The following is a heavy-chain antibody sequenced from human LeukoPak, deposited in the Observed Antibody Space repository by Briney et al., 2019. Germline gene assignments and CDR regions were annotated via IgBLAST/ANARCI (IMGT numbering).Heavy chain of an antibody. D-gene: IGHD5-18*01. CDR3: ARGYSSKSYYFDY. Sequence: SQTLSLTCTVSGGSISSGGYHWSWIRQHPGKGLEWIGYIYYSGSTYYNPSLKSRVTISVDTSKNQFSLKLSSVTAADTAVYYCARGYSSKSYYFDYWGQGTLVTVSS. CDR2: IYYSGST. J-gene: IGHJ4*02. CDR1: GGSISSGGYH. V-gene: IGHV4-31*03.